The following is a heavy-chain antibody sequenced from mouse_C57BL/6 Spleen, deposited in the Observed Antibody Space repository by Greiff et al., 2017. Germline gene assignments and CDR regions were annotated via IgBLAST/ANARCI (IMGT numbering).Heavy chain of an antibody. CDR3: ARWRSNYDAMDY. V-gene: IGHV1-63*01. CDR2: IYPGGGYT. CDR1: GYTFTNYW. J-gene: IGHJ4*01. Sequence: VQLQQSGAELVRPGTSVKMSCKASGYTFTNYWIGWAKQRPGHGLEWIGDIYPGGGYTKYNEKFKGKATLTADKSSSTAYMQFSSLTSEDSAIYYCARWRSNYDAMDYWGQGTSVTVSS. D-gene: IGHD2-5*01.